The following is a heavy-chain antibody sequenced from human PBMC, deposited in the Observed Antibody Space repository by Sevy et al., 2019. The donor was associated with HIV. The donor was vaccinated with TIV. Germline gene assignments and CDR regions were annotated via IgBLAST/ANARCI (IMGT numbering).Heavy chain of an antibody. D-gene: IGHD3-10*01. V-gene: IGHV4-59*08. CDR2: IYYNGHI. CDR1: GGSITSLY. J-gene: IGHJ4*02. Sequence: SETLSLTCTVSGGSITSLYWNWIRQPPGKGLEWIANIYYNGHINYNPSLTSRVTLSLDTSKNHFSLRMRPVTAADTVMYYCAGENAWGRGYSWGQGTLVTVSS. CDR3: AGENAWGRGYS.